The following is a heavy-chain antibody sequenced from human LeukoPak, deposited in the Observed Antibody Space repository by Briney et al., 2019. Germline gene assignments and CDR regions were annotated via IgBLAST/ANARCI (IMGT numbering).Heavy chain of an antibody. CDR3: ARRLRYCSSTSCYGPYYFDY. V-gene: IGHV5-51*01. CDR1: GYSLTSYW. Sequence: GESLKISCKGSGYSLTSYWIGWVRQMPGKGLEWMGIIYPGDSDIRYSPSFQGQVTISADKSISTAYLQWSSLKASDTAMYYCARRLRYCSSTSCYGPYYFDYWGQGTLVTVSS. J-gene: IGHJ4*02. D-gene: IGHD2-2*01. CDR2: IYPGDSDI.